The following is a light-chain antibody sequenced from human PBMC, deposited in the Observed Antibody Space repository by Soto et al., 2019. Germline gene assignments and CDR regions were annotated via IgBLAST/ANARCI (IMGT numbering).Light chain of an antibody. CDR3: QQLNSYPLT. CDR2: AAS. J-gene: IGKJ4*02. CDR1: QGISSY. Sequence: QLTQSPSSLSASVGDRVTITCRASQGISSYLAWYQQNPGKAPKLLSYAASTLQSGVPSRFSRSGSGTDVTLTISSLQPEDFATYYCQQLNSYPLTFGGGTKVEIK. V-gene: IGKV1-9*01.